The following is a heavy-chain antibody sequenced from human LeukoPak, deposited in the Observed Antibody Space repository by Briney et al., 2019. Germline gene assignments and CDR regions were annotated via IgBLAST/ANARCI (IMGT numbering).Heavy chain of an antibody. V-gene: IGHV3-23*01. CDR2: ISGSGGST. CDR3: AKDREDYYDSSYYFDY. CDR1: GFTFSSYA. D-gene: IGHD3-22*01. J-gene: IGHJ4*02. Sequence: GGSLRLSCAASGFTFSSYAMSWVRQAPGKGLEWVSAISGSGGSTYYADSVKGRFTISRDNSKNTLYLQMNSLRAEDTAVYYCAKDREDYYDSSYYFDYWGQGTLVTASS.